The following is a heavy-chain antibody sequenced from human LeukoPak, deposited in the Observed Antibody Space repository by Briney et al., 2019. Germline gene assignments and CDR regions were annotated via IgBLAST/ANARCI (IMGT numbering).Heavy chain of an antibody. CDR1: GDSISNSRYY. CDR3: ARQFGSGLWYFDL. Sequence: SETLSLTCTVSGDSISNSRYYWGWIRQPPGKGLDWIASIYYGGSTFYNPSLKSRVTISVDTSKNQFSLTLSSVTAADTAVYYCARQFGSGLWYFDLWGRGTLVTVSS. CDR2: IYYGGST. J-gene: IGHJ2*01. V-gene: IGHV4-39*01. D-gene: IGHD3-10*01.